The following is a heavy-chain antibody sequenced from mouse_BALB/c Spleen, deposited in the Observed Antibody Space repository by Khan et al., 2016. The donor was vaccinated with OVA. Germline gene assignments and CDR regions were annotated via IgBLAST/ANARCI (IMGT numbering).Heavy chain of an antibody. CDR2: ISSGSSSI. CDR1: GFTFSRFG. CDR3: ERDCNFDY. Sequence: EVELVESGGDLVQPGGSRKLSCAASGFTFSRFGMHWVRQAPDKGLEWVAYISSGSSSIYYPDTVKGRFTISRDNPKNTLYLQMTSLKSEDTAMYDCERDCNFDYWGQGTTLTVSS. V-gene: IGHV5-17*02. J-gene: IGHJ2*01.